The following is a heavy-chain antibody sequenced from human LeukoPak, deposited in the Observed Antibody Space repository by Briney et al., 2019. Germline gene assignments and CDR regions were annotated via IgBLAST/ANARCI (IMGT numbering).Heavy chain of an antibody. D-gene: IGHD3-22*01. CDR3: ARDGGSSGYHDALDI. V-gene: IGHV3-33*01. CDR2: IWYDGRNK. Sequence: GGSLRVSCAASGFTFSSYGMHWVRQAPGRGLEWVALIWYDGRNKYYADSVKGRFTISRDNSKNTLSLQLNSLRDEDTAVYYCARDGGSSGYHDALDIWGQGTTVTFSA. CDR1: GFTFSSYG. J-gene: IGHJ3*02.